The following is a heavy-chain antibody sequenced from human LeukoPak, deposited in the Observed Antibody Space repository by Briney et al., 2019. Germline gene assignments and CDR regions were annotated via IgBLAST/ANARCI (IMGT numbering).Heavy chain of an antibody. J-gene: IGHJ4*02. D-gene: IGHD3-22*01. CDR1: GFTFSSYG. V-gene: IGHV3-30*02. CDR2: IRYDGSNK. CDR3: ARDLRYYYDSSGYLGY. Sequence: GGSLRLSCAASGFTFSSYGMHWVRQAPGKGLEWVAFIRYDGSNKYYADSVKGRFTISRDNSKNTLYLQMNSLRAEDTAVYYCARDLRYYYDSSGYLGYWGQGTLVTVSS.